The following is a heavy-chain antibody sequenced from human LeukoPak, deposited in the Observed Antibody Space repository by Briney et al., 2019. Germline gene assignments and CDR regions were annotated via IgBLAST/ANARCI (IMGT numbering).Heavy chain of an antibody. D-gene: IGHD2-21*02. J-gene: IGHJ4*02. CDR2: IRGSGDIT. Sequence: GGSLRLSCAASGVTLRNYGLSWVRHTPGKGLEWVSAIRGSGDITFYADSVKGRFTISRDNSENTVYLQMNSLRAEDTAVYYCEKRGDKLDLIWGQGTLVTVSS. CDR3: EKRGDKLDLI. CDR1: GVTLRNYG. V-gene: IGHV3-23*01.